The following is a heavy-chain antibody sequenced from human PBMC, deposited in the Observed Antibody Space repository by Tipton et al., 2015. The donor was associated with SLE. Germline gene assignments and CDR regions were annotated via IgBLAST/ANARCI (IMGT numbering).Heavy chain of an antibody. V-gene: IGHV3-33*07. CDR3: ARDPPPYCSSTSCQMIYLDY. Sequence: SLRLSCAASGFTFSNYGMYWVRQAPGKGLEWVAYIRFDSTRKDYADSVEGRLTVSRDNSKNTLYLQINSLRPEDTAVYYCARDPPPYCSSTSCQMIYLDYWGQGTLVTGSS. CDR1: GFTFSNYG. D-gene: IGHD2-2*01. J-gene: IGHJ4*02. CDR2: IRFDSTRK.